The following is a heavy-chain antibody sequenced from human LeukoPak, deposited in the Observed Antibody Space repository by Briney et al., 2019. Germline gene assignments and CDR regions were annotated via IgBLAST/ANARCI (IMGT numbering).Heavy chain of an antibody. CDR1: GGTFSSYA. Sequence: SVKVSCKASGGTFSSYAISWVRQAPGQGLEWMGGIIPIFGTANYAQKFQGRVTITADESTSTAYMELSSLRSEDTAVYYCARGNTPSILTGYPPHFDYWGQGTLVTVSS. D-gene: IGHD3-9*01. J-gene: IGHJ4*02. CDR2: IIPIFGTA. V-gene: IGHV1-69*13. CDR3: ARGNTPSILTGYPPHFDY.